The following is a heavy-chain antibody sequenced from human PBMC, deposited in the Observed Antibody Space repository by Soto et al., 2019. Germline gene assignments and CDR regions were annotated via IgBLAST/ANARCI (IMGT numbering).Heavy chain of an antibody. CDR3: AILGLEVCS. J-gene: IGHJ5*02. CDR2: IIPILGTP. Sequence: QVQLVQSGAEVQKPGSSVNVSCKASGDTPSTYAISWVRQAPGQGLEWMGGIIPILGTPNYAQRFQGRITISADTTTRATYIELNSGTSYDTAVFYWAILGLEVCSWGQGTLVIVSS. D-gene: IGHD3-16*01. CDR1: GDTPSTYA. V-gene: IGHV1-69*14.